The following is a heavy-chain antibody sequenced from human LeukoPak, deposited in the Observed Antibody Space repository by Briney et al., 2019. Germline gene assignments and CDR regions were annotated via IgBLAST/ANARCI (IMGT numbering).Heavy chain of an antibody. CDR3: AKRSMVRGVQFDAFDL. J-gene: IGHJ3*01. D-gene: IGHD3-10*01. CDR2: ISGNAVST. Sequence: SGGSLRLSCAASGFTFSSYAMSWVRQAPGQGLEWVSTISGNAVSTYYADSVKGRFTMFRDNSRNTLYLQMNSLRAEDTAVYYCAKRSMVRGVQFDAFDLWGQGTIITVSS. CDR1: GFTFSSYA. V-gene: IGHV3-23*01.